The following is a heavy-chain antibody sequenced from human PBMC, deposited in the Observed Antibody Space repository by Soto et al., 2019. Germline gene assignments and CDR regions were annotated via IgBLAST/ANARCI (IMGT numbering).Heavy chain of an antibody. CDR2: IGATGART. Sequence: GGSLRLSCAASGFTFSSYGMTWVRQTRGKGLVWVSFIGATGARTYYADSVKGRFTISRDNSKIALYLQMTSLRADDTAVYYCAKDRRAGGNYGFYSDFWGQGALVTV. J-gene: IGHJ4*02. CDR3: AKDRRAGGNYGFYSDF. D-gene: IGHD1-7*01. CDR1: GFTFSSYG. V-gene: IGHV3-23*01.